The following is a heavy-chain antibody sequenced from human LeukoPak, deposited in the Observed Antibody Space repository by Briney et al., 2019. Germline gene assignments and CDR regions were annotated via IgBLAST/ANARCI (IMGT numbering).Heavy chain of an antibody. V-gene: IGHV4-34*01. Sequence: SETLSLTCAVYGGSFSGYYWSWIRQPPGKGLEWIGEINHSGSTNYNPSLKSRVTMSVDTSKNQFSLELSSVTAADTAVYYCARDNCGGDCYPDYRGQGTLATVSS. CDR2: INHSGST. J-gene: IGHJ4*02. D-gene: IGHD2-21*02. CDR3: ARDNCGGDCYPDY. CDR1: GGSFSGYY.